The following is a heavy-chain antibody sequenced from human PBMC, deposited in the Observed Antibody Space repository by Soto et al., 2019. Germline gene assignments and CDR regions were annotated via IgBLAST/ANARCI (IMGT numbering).Heavy chain of an antibody. V-gene: IGHV1-69*01. CDR2: IIPIFGTT. Sequence: QVQLVQSGAEVKEPGSSVKVSCKSSGGTFSSYTITWVRQAPGQWLEWMGGIIPIFGTTNYAQKFQGRVTTTAEESTSTAYMEMRSLTSEDTAMYYCAITVALRGSSYGRFGDWGQGTLVTVSS. CDR3: AITVALRGSSYGRFGD. D-gene: IGHD5-12*01. CDR1: GGTFSSYT. J-gene: IGHJ4*01.